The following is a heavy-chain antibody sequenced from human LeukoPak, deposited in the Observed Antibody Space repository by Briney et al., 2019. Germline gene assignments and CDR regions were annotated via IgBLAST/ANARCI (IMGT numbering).Heavy chain of an antibody. CDR2: IYYSGST. J-gene: IGHJ4*02. CDR3: ARGGAYCGGDCYSLLDY. D-gene: IGHD2-21*02. CDR1: GGSISSGDYY. Sequence: SETLSLTCTVSGGSISSGDYYWSWIRQPPGKGLEWIGYIYYSGSTYYNPSLKSRVTISVDTSKNQFSLKLGSVTAADTAVYYCARGGAYCGGDCYSLLDYWGQGTLVTVSS. V-gene: IGHV4-30-4*01.